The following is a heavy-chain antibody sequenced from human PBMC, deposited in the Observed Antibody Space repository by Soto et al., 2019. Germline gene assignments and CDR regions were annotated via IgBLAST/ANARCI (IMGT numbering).Heavy chain of an antibody. J-gene: IGHJ4*02. Sequence: GGSLRLSCAASGVTFSSYSMNGVRQAPGKGLEWVSSISSSSSYIYYADSVKGRFTISRDNAKNSLYLQMNSLRAEDTAVYYCARDDYYDSSGYLAPLDYWGQGTLVTVSS. V-gene: IGHV3-21*01. CDR1: GVTFSSYS. CDR3: ARDDYYDSSGYLAPLDY. CDR2: ISSSSSYI. D-gene: IGHD3-22*01.